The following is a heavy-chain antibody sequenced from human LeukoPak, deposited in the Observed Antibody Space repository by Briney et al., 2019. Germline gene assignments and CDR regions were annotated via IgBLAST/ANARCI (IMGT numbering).Heavy chain of an antibody. CDR2: IYHSGNT. J-gene: IGHJ4*02. CDR3: ARAGYSNGLDY. V-gene: IGHV4-38-2*02. CDR1: GYSISSDYY. Sequence: SETLSLTCSVSGYSISSDYYWGWIRQPPGKGLGWIGSIYHSGNTYYNPSLKSRVTILIDTSKNQFSLKLNSVTAADTAVYYCARAGYSNGLDYWGQGTLVTVSS. D-gene: IGHD6-19*01.